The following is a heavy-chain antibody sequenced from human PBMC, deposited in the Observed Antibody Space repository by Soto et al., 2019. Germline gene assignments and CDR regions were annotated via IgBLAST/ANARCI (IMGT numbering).Heavy chain of an antibody. J-gene: IGHJ5*01. CDR2: LYYGGST. D-gene: IGHD1-1*01. Sequence: ISQPPGKGLEWIGSLYYGGSTYYNPSLKSRVTISVDTSKNQFSLRLNSVTAAVFSVYYCMKHLPGEAASRGHGTPVTVSS. V-gene: IGHV4-39*01. CDR3: MKHLPGEAAS.